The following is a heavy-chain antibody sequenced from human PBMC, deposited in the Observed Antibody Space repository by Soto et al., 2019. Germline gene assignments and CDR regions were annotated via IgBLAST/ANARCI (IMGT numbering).Heavy chain of an antibody. CDR2: IYYSGST. V-gene: IGHV4-31*03. CDR3: ATYYDHPNWFDP. CDR1: GGSISSADYY. J-gene: IGHJ5*02. D-gene: IGHD5-12*01. Sequence: SETLSLTCTVSGGSISSADYYWNWIRQHPGKGLEWIGHIYYSGSTYYNPSLKSRVSISIDTSENQFSLKLNSVTAADTAVYYCATYYDHPNWFDPWGQGTQVTV.